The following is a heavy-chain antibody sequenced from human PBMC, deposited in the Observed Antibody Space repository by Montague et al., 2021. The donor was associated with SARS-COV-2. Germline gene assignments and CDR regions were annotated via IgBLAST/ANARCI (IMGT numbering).Heavy chain of an antibody. CDR1: GFTFSDCY. J-gene: IGHJ6*02. D-gene: IGHD3-10*01. V-gene: IGHV3-11*03. Sequence: SLRLSCAASGFTFSDCYMTWIRQAPGKGLEWLSYISTRSTYTNYADSVKGRFTISRDDAKNSLYLQMNSLRAEDTAVYYCASFTMVRGAPGYGMDVWDQGTTVTVSS. CDR3: ASFTMVRGAPGYGMDV. CDR2: ISTRSTYT.